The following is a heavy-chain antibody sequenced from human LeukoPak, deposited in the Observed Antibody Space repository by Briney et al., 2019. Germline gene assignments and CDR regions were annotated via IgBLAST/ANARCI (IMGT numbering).Heavy chain of an antibody. Sequence: SETLSLTCTVSGGSISSYYWSWIRQPPGKGLEWIGYIYYSGSTNYNPSLKSRVTISVDTSKNQFSLKLSSVTAADTAVYYCARIVRGYSYGYWASDYWGQGTLVTVSS. V-gene: IGHV4-59*01. CDR2: IYYSGST. J-gene: IGHJ4*02. CDR3: ARIVRGYSYGYWASDY. D-gene: IGHD5-18*01. CDR1: GGSISSYY.